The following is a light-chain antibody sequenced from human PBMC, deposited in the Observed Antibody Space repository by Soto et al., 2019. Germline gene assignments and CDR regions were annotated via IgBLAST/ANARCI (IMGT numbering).Light chain of an antibody. CDR2: EVS. CDR3: MQSTQLPPT. J-gene: IGKJ5*01. Sequence: DVVMTQNPLSLSFAPGQPASISCKSNQSLLHITGETFLFWYLQKPGQSPQLLIYEVSTRVSGVPDRFSGSGSGTDFTLEISRVETDDVGIYYCMQSTQLPPTFGQGTRLGIK. CDR1: QSLLHITGETF. V-gene: IGKV2D-29*02.